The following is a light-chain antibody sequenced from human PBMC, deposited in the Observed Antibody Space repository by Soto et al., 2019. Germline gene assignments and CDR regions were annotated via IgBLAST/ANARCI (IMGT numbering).Light chain of an antibody. CDR3: LQYNNWPPLT. CDR2: GAS. Sequence: EIVMTQSPGTLSVSPGERVTLSCRASQSISSNLAWYQQKPGQAPRLLIYGASTRATGIPARFSGSGSGTEFTLTISSLQSEDFAVYYCLQYNNWPPLTFGGGTKVEIK. J-gene: IGKJ4*01. CDR1: QSISSN. V-gene: IGKV3-15*01.